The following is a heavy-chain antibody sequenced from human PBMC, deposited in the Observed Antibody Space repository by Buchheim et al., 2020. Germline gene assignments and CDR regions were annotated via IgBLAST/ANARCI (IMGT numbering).Heavy chain of an antibody. CDR3: ARDKGVGAYDFWSGYYGPTNYFDY. CDR1: GFTFSDYY. V-gene: IGHV3-11*01. CDR2: ISSSGSTI. D-gene: IGHD3-3*01. Sequence: QVQLVESGGGLVKPGGSLRLSCAASGFTFSDYYMSWIRQAPGKGLEWVSYISSSGSTIYYADSVKGRFTISRDNAKNSLYLKMNSLRAEDTAVYYCARDKGVGAYDFWSGYYGPTNYFDYWGQGTL. J-gene: IGHJ4*02.